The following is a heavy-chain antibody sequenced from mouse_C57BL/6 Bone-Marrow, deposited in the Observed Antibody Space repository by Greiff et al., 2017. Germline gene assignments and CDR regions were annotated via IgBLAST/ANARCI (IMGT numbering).Heavy chain of an antibody. V-gene: IGHV14-4*01. Sequence: VQLQQSGAELVRPGASVKLSCTASGFNIKDDYMHWVKPRPEQGLEWIGWIDPENGDTEYASKFQGKATITADTSSNTAYLQLSSLTSEDTAVYYCTTRGVITTVGGYFDYWGQGTTLTFSS. D-gene: IGHD1-1*01. CDR2: IDPENGDT. CDR1: GFNIKDDY. CDR3: TTRGVITTVGGYFDY. J-gene: IGHJ2*01.